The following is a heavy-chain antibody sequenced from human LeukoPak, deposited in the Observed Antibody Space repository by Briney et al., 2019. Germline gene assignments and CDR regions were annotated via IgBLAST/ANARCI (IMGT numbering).Heavy chain of an antibody. CDR3: ARVGYCGGDCYPYGMDV. CDR1: RGTFSSYA. V-gene: IGHV1-69*13. D-gene: IGHD2-21*02. Sequence: SVKVSCKASRGTFSSYAISWVRQAPGQGLEWMGGIIPIFGTANYAQKFQGRVTITADESTSTAYMELSSLRSEDTAVYYCARVGYCGGDCYPYGMDVWGQGTTVTVSS. J-gene: IGHJ6*02. CDR2: IIPIFGTA.